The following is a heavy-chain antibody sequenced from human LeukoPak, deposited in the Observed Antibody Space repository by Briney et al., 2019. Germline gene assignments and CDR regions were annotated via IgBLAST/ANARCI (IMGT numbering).Heavy chain of an antibody. Sequence: PGESLRLSCAASGFTFSSYGMNWVRLAPGKGLEWVSYITRTSTTIYDADSVKGRFTISRDNDKNTLYLQMNSLRAEDTAVYFCARDLRGSTPYYYYYMDVWGKGTSVTVSS. CDR2: ITRTSTTI. V-gene: IGHV3-48*01. D-gene: IGHD1-26*01. CDR1: GFTFSSYG. CDR3: ARDLRGSTPYYYYYMDV. J-gene: IGHJ6*03.